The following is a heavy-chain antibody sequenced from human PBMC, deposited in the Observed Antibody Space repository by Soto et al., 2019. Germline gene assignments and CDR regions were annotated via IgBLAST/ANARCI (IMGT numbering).Heavy chain of an antibody. Sequence: ASVKGSCKASGYSFSSYGIHWVRQAPGQGLEWMGWINTYNGNTNYAQKFEDRVTMTTDTSTSTVYMELRNLRSDDTAVYYCASVHSGSYPYYFDYWGQGTLVTGSS. CDR1: GYSFSSYG. CDR3: ASVHSGSYPYYFDY. J-gene: IGHJ4*02. D-gene: IGHD1-26*01. CDR2: INTYNGNT. V-gene: IGHV1-18*01.